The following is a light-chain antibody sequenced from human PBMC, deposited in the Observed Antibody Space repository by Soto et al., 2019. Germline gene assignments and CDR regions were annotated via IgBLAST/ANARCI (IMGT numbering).Light chain of an antibody. CDR3: LSYTTISTYV. Sequence: QSALXQXXSXXXSPXXSXXXSXXGTXSXVGGYNYVSWYQQHPGKAPKLMISDVSNRPSGVSNRFSASKSGNTASLTISGLQTEDEADYYCLSYTTISTYVFGTGTKLTVL. J-gene: IGLJ1*01. V-gene: IGLV2-14*03. CDR2: DVS. CDR1: XSXVGGYNY.